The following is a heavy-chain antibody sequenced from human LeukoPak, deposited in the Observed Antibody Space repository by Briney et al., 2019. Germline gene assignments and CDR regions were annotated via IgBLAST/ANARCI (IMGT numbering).Heavy chain of an antibody. CDR3: AKWADYDVLTGYYVSDF. Sequence: PGASLSPSCAASGSTFSNNAMSWVRQAAGEGLGLVSVITGSGGNTYYAACMDGWFTISRDNSKNTVFLQMNSLRAEDTAVYYCAKWADYDVLTGYYVSDFWGEGPVVSVFS. J-gene: IGHJ4*02. CDR2: ITGSGGNT. D-gene: IGHD3-9*01. CDR1: GSTFSNNA. V-gene: IGHV3-23*01.